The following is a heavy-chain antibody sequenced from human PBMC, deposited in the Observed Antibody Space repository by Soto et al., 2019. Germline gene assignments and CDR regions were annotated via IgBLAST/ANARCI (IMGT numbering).Heavy chain of an antibody. CDR2: INPSGGST. CDR1: GYTFTSYA. CDR3: ARDLEVVVAATPPGGFDP. D-gene: IGHD2-15*01. J-gene: IGHJ5*02. Sequence: ASVKVSCKASGYTFTSYAMYWVRQAPGQGLEWMGRINPSGGSTNYAQKFQGRVTMTRDTSTSTAYMELRSLRSDDTAVYYCARDLEVVVAATPPGGFDPWGQGTLVTVS. V-gene: IGHV1-46*01.